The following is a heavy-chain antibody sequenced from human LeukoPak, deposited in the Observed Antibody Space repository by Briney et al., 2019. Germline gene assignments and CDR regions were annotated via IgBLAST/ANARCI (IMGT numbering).Heavy chain of an antibody. J-gene: IGHJ3*02. D-gene: IGHD4-17*01. Sequence: KTSETLSLTCTVSGGSISSYYWSWLRQPAGKGLEWIGRIYTSGSTNYNPSLKGRVTMSVDTSKNQFSLKLSSVTAADTAVYYCARSDYLAFDIWGQGTMVTVSS. CDR2: IYTSGST. V-gene: IGHV4-4*07. CDR3: ARSDYLAFDI. CDR1: GGSISSYY.